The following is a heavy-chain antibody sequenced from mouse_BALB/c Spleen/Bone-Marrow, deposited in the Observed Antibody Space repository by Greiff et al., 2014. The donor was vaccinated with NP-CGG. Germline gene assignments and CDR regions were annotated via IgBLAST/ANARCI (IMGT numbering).Heavy chain of an antibody. J-gene: IGHJ4*01. CDR2: ISSGGGST. V-gene: IGHV5-12*02. CDR1: GFTFSDYY. Sequence: DVMLVESGGGLVQPGGSLKPSCATSGFTFSDYYMYWVRQTPEKRLEWVAYISSGGGSTYYPDTVKGRFTISRDNAKNTLYLQMSRLKSEDTAMYYCARQDYSYYYAMDYWGQGTSVTVSS. CDR3: ARQDYSYYYAMDY. D-gene: IGHD2-13*01.